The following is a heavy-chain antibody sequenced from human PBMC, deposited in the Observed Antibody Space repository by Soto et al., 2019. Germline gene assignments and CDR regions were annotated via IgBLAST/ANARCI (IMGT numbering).Heavy chain of an antibody. V-gene: IGHV2-26*03. Sequence: WSISGFSLTTGRMGVSWIRQPPGKALEWLAHIFSNNERSYTTSLQNRLSISADNSKRQVVLTMTDVGPVDTATYFCARLVADSSWYYYGLDVWGQGASVTVS. J-gene: IGHJ6*02. D-gene: IGHD3-10*01. CDR2: IFSNNER. CDR3: ARLVADSSWYYYGLDV. CDR1: GFSLTTGRMG.